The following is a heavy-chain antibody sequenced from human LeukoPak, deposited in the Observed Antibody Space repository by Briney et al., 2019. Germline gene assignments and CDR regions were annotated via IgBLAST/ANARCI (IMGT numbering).Heavy chain of an antibody. Sequence: AAPVNVSCKASGGTFSSYAISWVRQAPGQGLEWMGGIIPVFGTANYAQKFQGRVTITTDESTSTAFMELSSLRSEDTAVYYCARDRSGSNRWFDPWGQGTLVTVSS. CDR1: GGTFSSYA. D-gene: IGHD2-15*01. CDR2: IIPVFGTA. CDR3: ARDRSGSNRWFDP. V-gene: IGHV1-69*05. J-gene: IGHJ5*02.